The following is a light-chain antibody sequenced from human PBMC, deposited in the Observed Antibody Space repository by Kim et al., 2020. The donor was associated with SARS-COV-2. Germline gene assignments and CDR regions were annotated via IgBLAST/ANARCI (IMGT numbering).Light chain of an antibody. V-gene: IGLV3-21*04. J-gene: IGLJ3*02. Sequence: APGKTARITCGGNNIGSKSVNWYQQKPGQAPVLVIYYDSDRPSGIPERFSGSNSGNTATLTISRVEARDEADYYCQVWDSSSDHRVFGGGTQLTVL. CDR3: QVWDSSSDHRV. CDR1: NIGSKS. CDR2: YDS.